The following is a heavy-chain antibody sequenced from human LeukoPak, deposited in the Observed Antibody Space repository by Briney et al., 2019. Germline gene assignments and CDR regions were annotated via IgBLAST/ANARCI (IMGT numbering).Heavy chain of an antibody. CDR2: ISSSGSTI. V-gene: IGHV3-48*03. CDR1: GFTFSTYE. D-gene: IGHD3-3*01. CDR3: ASGREWLQDSTRWLRKPTDHFDY. Sequence: GSLRLSCAASGFTFSTYEMNWVRQAPGKGLEWVSYISSSGSTIYYADSVKGRFTISRDNAKNSLYLQMNSLRAEDTAVYYCASGREWLQDSTRWLRKPTDHFDYWGQGTLVTVSS. J-gene: IGHJ4*02.